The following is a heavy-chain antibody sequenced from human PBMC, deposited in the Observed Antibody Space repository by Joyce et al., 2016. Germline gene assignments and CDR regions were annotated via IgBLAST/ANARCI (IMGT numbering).Heavy chain of an antibody. Sequence: QGRLVQSGAEVKKPGSSVKVSCRTSGYIFSNYGVNWVRQAPGQGLEWTGWITAYNCYTKYAQKFQGRFTMTTDTYTSTVYMEVRGLGSDDTAVYFCARGADGDYISSFDHWGQGTLLTVSS. V-gene: IGHV1-18*01. CDR3: ARGADGDYISSFDH. CDR1: GYIFSNYG. CDR2: ITAYNCYT. D-gene: IGHD4-17*01. J-gene: IGHJ4*02.